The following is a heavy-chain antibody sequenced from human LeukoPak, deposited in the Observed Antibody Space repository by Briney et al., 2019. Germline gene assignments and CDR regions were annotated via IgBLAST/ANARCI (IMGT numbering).Heavy chain of an antibody. V-gene: IGHV3-64*01. CDR2: ISSNGGST. Sequence: GRSLRLSCAASGFTFSSYAMHWVRQAPGKGLEYVSAISSNGGSTYYANSVKGRFTISRDNSKNTLYLQMGSLRAEDMAVYYCARSYQESFDYWGQGTLVTVSS. D-gene: IGHD3-16*02. CDR3: ARSYQESFDY. CDR1: GFTFSSYA. J-gene: IGHJ4*02.